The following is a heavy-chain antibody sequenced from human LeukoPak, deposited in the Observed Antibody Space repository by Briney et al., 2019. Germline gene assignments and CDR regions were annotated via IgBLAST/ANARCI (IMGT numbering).Heavy chain of an antibody. Sequence: PGGSLRLSCAASGFTFSGYAMSWVRQAPGKGLEWVSAISGSGGSTYYADSVKGRFTISRDNSKNTLYLQMNSLRAEDTAVYYCAKGAYYYDSREPSFDYWGQGTLVTVSS. CDR3: AKGAYYYDSREPSFDY. D-gene: IGHD3-22*01. J-gene: IGHJ4*02. CDR1: GFTFSGYA. CDR2: ISGSGGST. V-gene: IGHV3-23*01.